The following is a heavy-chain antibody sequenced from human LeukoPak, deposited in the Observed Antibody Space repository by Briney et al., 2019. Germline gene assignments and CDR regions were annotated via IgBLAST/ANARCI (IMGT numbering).Heavy chain of an antibody. Sequence: WETLSLTCAVDGGFFSGYYWSWIRQPPGKGLEWIGEINHSGSTNYKPSLKNRVTISVDTSKNQFSLKLSSVTAADTAVYYCARGDIVVLPAASAAGGWFDPWGQGTLVTVSS. D-gene: IGHD2-2*01. CDR3: ARGDIVVLPAASAAGGWFDP. CDR1: GGFFSGYY. CDR2: INHSGST. V-gene: IGHV4-34*01. J-gene: IGHJ5*02.